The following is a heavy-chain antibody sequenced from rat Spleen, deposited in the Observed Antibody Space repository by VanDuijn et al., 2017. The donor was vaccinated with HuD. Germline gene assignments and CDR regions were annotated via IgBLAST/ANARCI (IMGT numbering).Heavy chain of an antibody. V-gene: IGHV2-4*01. CDR2: IWSGGST. J-gene: IGHJ4*01. CDR1: GFSLTNYG. CDR3: ARHLREASGVMDA. Sequence: QVQLKESGPGLVQPSQTLSLTCTVSGFSLTNYGVSWVRQPPGKGLEWIGAIWSGGSTDYSSALKSRLSISRDTSKSQVLLKMNSLQPEDTGTYYCARHLREASGVMDAWGQGASVTVSS. D-gene: IGHD4-3*01.